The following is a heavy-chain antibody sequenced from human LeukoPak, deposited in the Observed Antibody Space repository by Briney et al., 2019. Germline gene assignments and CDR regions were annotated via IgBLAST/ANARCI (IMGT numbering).Heavy chain of an antibody. Sequence: GGSLRLSCAASGFTFSSHAMTWVRQVPGKGLEWVSAISISGDTTYYADAVKGRFTISRDNSKNTVYLQMNSLRAEDTAVYYCANEIRPNDYWGQGTLVTVSS. J-gene: IGHJ4*02. D-gene: IGHD4-17*01. CDR1: GFTFSSHA. CDR2: ISISGDTT. V-gene: IGHV3-23*01. CDR3: ANEIRPNDY.